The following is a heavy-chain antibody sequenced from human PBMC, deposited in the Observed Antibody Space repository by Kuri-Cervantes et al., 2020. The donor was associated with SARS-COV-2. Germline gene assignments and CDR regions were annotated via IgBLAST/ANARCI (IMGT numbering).Heavy chain of an antibody. D-gene: IGHD4-11*01. J-gene: IGHJ6*02. Sequence: ASVKVSCKASGYTFTSYYMHWVRQAPGQGLEWMGIINPSGGSTSYAQKFQGRVTITRDTSASTAYMELSNLRSEDTAVYYCARDHPYSNYDYYYYGMDVWGQGTTVTVSS. CDR1: GYTFTSYY. CDR3: ARDHPYSNYDYYYYGMDV. V-gene: IGHV1-46*01. CDR2: INPSGGST.